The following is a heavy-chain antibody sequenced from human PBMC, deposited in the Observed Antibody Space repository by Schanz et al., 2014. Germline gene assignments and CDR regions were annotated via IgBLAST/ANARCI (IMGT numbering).Heavy chain of an antibody. CDR1: GFIFSDYY. J-gene: IGHJ3*01. Sequence: QVQLVESGGGLVKPGGSLRLSCAASGFIFSDYYMAWIRQAPGKGPEYVSYISSGGTTTYHSDSVKGRFTISRDSAENSLYLQMNSLRAEDTAVYYCARGLHYDVETSFRSYDAFDFWGQGTKVTVSP. CDR2: ISSGGTTT. V-gene: IGHV3-11*01. CDR3: ARGLHYDVETSFRSYDAFDF. D-gene: IGHD3-10*02.